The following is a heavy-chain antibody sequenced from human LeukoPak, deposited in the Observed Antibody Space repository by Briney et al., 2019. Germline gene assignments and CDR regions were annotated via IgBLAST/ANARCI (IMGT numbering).Heavy chain of an antibody. Sequence: GGSLRLSCASSGFIYSSYAMRWVRQAPGKGLEWVSAISGSGGSTYYADSVKGRFTIYRDNSKNTLYLKMNSLRAEDTAVYYCAKGGRSGSLMFDYWGQGTLVTVSS. V-gene: IGHV3-23*01. CDR1: GFIYSSYA. CDR2: ISGSGGST. J-gene: IGHJ4*02. D-gene: IGHD3-10*01. CDR3: AKGGRSGSLMFDY.